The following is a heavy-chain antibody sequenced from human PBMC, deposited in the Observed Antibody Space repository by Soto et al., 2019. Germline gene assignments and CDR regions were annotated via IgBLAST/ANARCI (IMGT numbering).Heavy chain of an antibody. CDR3: AKVRGAGGSKAYYYYGMDV. D-gene: IGHD3-10*01. J-gene: IGHJ6*02. CDR2: ISGSGGDT. CDR1: GFTFSSHG. Sequence: GSLRLTCAAPGFTFSSHGTCGVRQAPGKELEWVSAISGSGGDTYYADSVKGRFTISRDNTKNTLYLQMNSLGAEDTAVYYGAKVRGAGGSKAYYYYGMDVWGQGTTVTVSS. V-gene: IGHV3-23*01.